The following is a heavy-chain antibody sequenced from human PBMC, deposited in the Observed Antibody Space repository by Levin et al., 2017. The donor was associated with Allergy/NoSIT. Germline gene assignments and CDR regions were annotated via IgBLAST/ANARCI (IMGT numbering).Heavy chain of an antibody. CDR2: IKQDGSEK. Sequence: GGSLRLSCAASGFTFSSYWMSWVRQAPGKGLEWVANIKQDGSEKYYVDSVKGRFTISRDNAKNSLYLQMNSLRAEDTAVYYCAREVGAAAGHWYFDLWGRGTLVTVSS. V-gene: IGHV3-7*01. J-gene: IGHJ2*01. CDR3: AREVGAAAGHWYFDL. D-gene: IGHD6-13*01. CDR1: GFTFSSYW.